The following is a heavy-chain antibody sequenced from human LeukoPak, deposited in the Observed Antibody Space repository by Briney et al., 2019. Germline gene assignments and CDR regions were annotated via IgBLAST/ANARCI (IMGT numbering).Heavy chain of an antibody. D-gene: IGHD2-21*01. Sequence: PGTSLRLSCETSGFTFSYHGMHWVRQAPGKGLEWVSYISSSGSTIYYADSVKGRFTISRDNAKNSLYLQMNSLRAEDTAVYYCARDLGRVVVYYFDYWGQGTLVTVSS. V-gene: IGHV3-48*04. CDR3: ARDLGRVVVYYFDY. J-gene: IGHJ4*02. CDR1: GFTFSYHG. CDR2: ISSSGSTI.